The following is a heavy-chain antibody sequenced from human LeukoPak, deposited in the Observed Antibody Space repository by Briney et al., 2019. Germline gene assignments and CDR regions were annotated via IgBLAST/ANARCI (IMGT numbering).Heavy chain of an antibody. CDR1: GFTVSSNY. J-gene: IGHJ6*03. Sequence: GGSLRLSCAASGFTVSSNYMSWVRQAPGKGLEWVSVIYSGGSTYYADSVKGRSTISRDNSKNTLYLRMNSLRAEDTAVYYCARDRGMVRGVIRYYYYYMDVWGKGTTVTISS. CDR3: ARDRGMVRGVIRYYYYYMDV. CDR2: IYSGGST. V-gene: IGHV3-53*01. D-gene: IGHD3-10*01.